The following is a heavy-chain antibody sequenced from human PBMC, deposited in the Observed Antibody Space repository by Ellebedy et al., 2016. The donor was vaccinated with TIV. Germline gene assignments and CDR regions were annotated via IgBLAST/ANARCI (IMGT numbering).Heavy chain of an antibody. CDR2: IYHSGST. J-gene: IGHJ2*01. CDR1: GYSISSGYY. D-gene: IGHD6-19*01. V-gene: IGHV4-38-2*02. CDR3: ARAGWYFDL. Sequence: GSLRLSXTVSGYSISSGYYWGWIRQPPGKGLEWIGSIYHSGSTYYNPSLKSRVTISVDTSKNQFSLKLSSVTAADTAVYYCARAGWYFDLWGRGTLVTVSS.